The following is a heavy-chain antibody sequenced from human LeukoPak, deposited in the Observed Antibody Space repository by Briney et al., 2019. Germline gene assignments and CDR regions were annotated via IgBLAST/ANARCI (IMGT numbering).Heavy chain of an antibody. Sequence: ASVNVSCKASGGTLSSYAISWVREAPGQGLEWMGGLIPIFGTANYAQKFQGRVTITADESTSTAYMELSSLRSEDTAVYYCARSLYCSSTSCYEYYFDYWGQGTLVTVSS. CDR3: ARSLYCSSTSCYEYYFDY. J-gene: IGHJ4*02. CDR2: LIPIFGTA. CDR1: GGTLSSYA. V-gene: IGHV1-69*13. D-gene: IGHD2-2*01.